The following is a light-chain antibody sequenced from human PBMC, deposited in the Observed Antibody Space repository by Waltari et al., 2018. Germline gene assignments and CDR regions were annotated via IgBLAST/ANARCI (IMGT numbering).Light chain of an antibody. V-gene: IGKV4-1*01. CDR2: WAS. CDR3: QQYYSSPRT. J-gene: IGKJ1*01. CDR1: QSVLYSSNNNNY. Sequence: DIVMTQSPASLAVSLGARATINCKSSQSVLYSSNNNNYLAWYQQKPGQPPKLLIYWASTRDSGVPDRFSGSGSGTDFTLTISSLQAEDVAVYYCQQYYSSPRTFGQGTKVEIK.